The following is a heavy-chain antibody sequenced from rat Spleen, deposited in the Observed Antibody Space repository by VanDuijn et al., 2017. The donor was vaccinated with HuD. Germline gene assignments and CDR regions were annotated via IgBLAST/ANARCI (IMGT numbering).Heavy chain of an antibody. V-gene: IGHV2-13*01. CDR3: TRDHSYWGSYYPGGFAY. CDR2: IWGNGNT. J-gene: IGHJ3*01. D-gene: IGHD1-12*02. Sequence: QVQLKESGPGLVQPSQTLSLTCTVSGFSLSSYGVIWVRQPPGKGLEWMGVIWGNGNTNYNSALKSRLSISRDTSKNQVFLKMNSLQTEDTAIYFCTRDHSYWGSYYPGGFAYWGQGTPVTVSS. CDR1: GFSLSSYG.